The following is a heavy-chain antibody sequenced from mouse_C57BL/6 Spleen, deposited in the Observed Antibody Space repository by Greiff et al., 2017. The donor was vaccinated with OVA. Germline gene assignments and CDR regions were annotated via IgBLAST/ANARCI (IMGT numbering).Heavy chain of an antibody. J-gene: IGHJ2*01. CDR3: TRADIYYGSSYFFDY. D-gene: IGHD1-1*01. V-gene: IGHV5-9-1*02. CDR2: ISSGGDYI. Sequence: EVMLVESGEGLVKPGGSLKLSCAASGFTFSSYAMSWVRQTPEKRLEWVAYISSGGDYIYYADTVKGRFTISRDNARNTLYLQMSSLKSEDTAMYYCTRADIYYGSSYFFDYWGQGTTLTVSS. CDR1: GFTFSSYA.